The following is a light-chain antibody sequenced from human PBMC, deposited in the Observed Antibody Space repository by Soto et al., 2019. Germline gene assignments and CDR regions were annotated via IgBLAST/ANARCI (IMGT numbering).Light chain of an antibody. CDR2: GAS. CDR3: QQYGSSPPT. CDR1: QIVSSTY. J-gene: IGKJ1*01. Sequence: EIVITHSAGTLTLSPGARATLSCRASQIVSSTYLGWYQQKPGQAPRLLIYGASSRATGTPDRFSGSGSGTDFTLTINRLEPEDFALYYCQQYGSSPPTFGQGTKVDI. V-gene: IGKV3-20*01.